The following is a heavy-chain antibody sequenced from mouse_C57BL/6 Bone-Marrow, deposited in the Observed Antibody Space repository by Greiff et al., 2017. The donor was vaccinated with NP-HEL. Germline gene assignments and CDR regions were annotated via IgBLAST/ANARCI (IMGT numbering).Heavy chain of an antibody. D-gene: IGHD2-3*01. J-gene: IGHJ3*01. Sequence: QVQLQQSGPELVKPGASVKISCKASGYAFSSSWMNWVKQRPGKGLEWIGRIYPGDGDTNYNGKFKGKATLTADKSSSTAYMQLSSLTSEDSAVCFGARGRWSWFAYWGQGTLVTVSA. CDR3: ARGRWSWFAY. CDR2: IYPGDGDT. V-gene: IGHV1-82*01. CDR1: GYAFSSSW.